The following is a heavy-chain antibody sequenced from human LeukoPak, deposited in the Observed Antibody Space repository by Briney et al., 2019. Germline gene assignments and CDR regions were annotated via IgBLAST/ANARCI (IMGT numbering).Heavy chain of an antibody. V-gene: IGHV4-39*01. CDR3: ARLNEWLRFHFDY. CDR2: IYYSGSP. D-gene: IGHD5-12*01. Sequence: SETLSLTCAVSGGSISSSGYYWGWIRQPPGEGLEWIGSIYYSGSPYSNPSLKSRVTISVDTSKNQFSLKLSSVTAADTAVYYCARLNEWLRFHFDYWGQGTLVTVSS. CDR1: GGSISSSGYY. J-gene: IGHJ4*02.